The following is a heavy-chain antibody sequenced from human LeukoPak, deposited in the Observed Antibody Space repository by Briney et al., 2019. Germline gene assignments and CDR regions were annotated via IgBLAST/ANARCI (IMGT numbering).Heavy chain of an antibody. V-gene: IGHV1-18*04. J-gene: IGHJ4*02. CDR3: ARSELEAITYDY. Sequence: ASVKVSCKASGYIFTGYYMHWVRQAPGQGLEWMGWISAYNGNTNYAQKLQGRVTMTTDTSTSTAYMELRSLRSDDTAVYYCARSELEAITYDYWGQGTLVTVSS. CDR1: GYIFTGYY. D-gene: IGHD1-1*01. CDR2: ISAYNGNT.